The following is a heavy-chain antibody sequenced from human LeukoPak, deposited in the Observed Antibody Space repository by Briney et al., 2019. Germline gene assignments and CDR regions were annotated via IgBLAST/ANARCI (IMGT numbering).Heavy chain of an antibody. CDR1: GYTFTGYY. CDR2: ISAYNGDT. D-gene: IGHD3-9*01. CDR3: ARPANMHLDWFMDY. J-gene: IGHJ4*02. Sequence: ASVKVSCKASGYTFTGYYMHWVRQAPGQGLEWMGWISAYNGDTRYTQSVQDRITLTTDTTTATAYMELRSLTSDDTAVYYCARPANMHLDWFMDYWGQGTLVTVSS. V-gene: IGHV1-18*04.